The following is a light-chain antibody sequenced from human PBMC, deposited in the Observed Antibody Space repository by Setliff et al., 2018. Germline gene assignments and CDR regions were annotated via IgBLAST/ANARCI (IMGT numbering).Light chain of an antibody. CDR1: KNDVGGFDF. Sequence: QSALAQPASVSGSPGQSVTISCTGSKNDVGGFDFVSWYQQNPGQVPRLIIHDVTSRPSGVSHRFSGSKSGNTASLTISGLQAEDEADYYCSSYASSSIPYVFGSGTKVTVL. CDR2: DVT. CDR3: SSYASSSIPYV. V-gene: IGLV2-14*01. J-gene: IGLJ1*01.